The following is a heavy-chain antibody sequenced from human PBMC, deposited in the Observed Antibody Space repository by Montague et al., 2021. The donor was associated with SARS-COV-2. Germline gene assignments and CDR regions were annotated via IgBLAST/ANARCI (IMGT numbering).Heavy chain of an antibody. CDR2: INHSGRT. V-gene: IGHV4-34*01. CDR1: GVSFSDHF. Sequence: SETLSLTCAVYGVSFSDHFWCWIRQPPGKGLEWIGEINHSGRTTYSPSLRFRVSMSIDTSKNQLSLHLRSLTAADAAVYYCARVNYGEVDYWGPGTLVTVSS. J-gene: IGHJ4*02. CDR3: ARVNYGEVDY. D-gene: IGHD4-17*01.